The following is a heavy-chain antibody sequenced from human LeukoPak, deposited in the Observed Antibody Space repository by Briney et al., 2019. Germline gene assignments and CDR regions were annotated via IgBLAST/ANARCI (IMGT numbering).Heavy chain of an antibody. CDR1: GFTFSSYA. CDR2: ISYDGSNK. J-gene: IGHJ4*02. D-gene: IGHD1-26*01. CDR3: AKGPVSGSRSPLDY. Sequence: QAGGSLRLSCAASGFTFSSYAMHWVRQAPGKGLEWVAGISYDGSNKYYVDSVKGRFTISRDNSKNTLYLEMISLRIEDTAVYYCAKGPVSGSRSPLDYWGQGTLVTVSS. V-gene: IGHV3-30*04.